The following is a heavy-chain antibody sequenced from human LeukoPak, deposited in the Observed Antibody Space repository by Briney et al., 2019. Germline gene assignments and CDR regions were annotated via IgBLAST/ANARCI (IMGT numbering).Heavy chain of an antibody. Sequence: GGSLRLSCAASGFTFSSYEMNWVRQAPGKGLEWVSSISSSSSYIYYGDSVKGRFTISRDNSKNTLYLQMNSLRVEDTAVYYCASHVDVVATQNWGQGTLVTVSS. J-gene: IGHJ4*02. CDR3: ASHVDVVATQN. CDR2: ISSSSSYI. D-gene: IGHD5-12*01. V-gene: IGHV3-21*04. CDR1: GFTFSSYE.